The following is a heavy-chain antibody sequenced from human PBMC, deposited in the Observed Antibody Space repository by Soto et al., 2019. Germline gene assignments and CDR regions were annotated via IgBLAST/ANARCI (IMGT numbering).Heavy chain of an antibody. Sequence: ASVKVSCKASGYTFTSYYIYWMRQAPGQGLEWMGIINPSGGSTSYAQRFQGRITLTRDTSTSTVYMDLSSLRSEDTAVYYCARGHTVKYLGFDYWGQGTLVTVSS. J-gene: IGHJ4*02. CDR2: INPSGGST. V-gene: IGHV1-46*01. D-gene: IGHD2-2*01. CDR1: GYTFTSYY. CDR3: ARGHTVKYLGFDY.